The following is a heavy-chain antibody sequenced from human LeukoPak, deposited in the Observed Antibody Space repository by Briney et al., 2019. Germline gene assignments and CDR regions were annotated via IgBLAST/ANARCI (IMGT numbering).Heavy chain of an antibody. Sequence: GGSLRLSCAASGFTFDDYAMHWVRQAPGKGLEWVSGISWNSGSIGYADSVKGRFTISRDNAKNSLYLQMNSLRAEDTALYYCAKVRDDAFDIWDQGTMVTVSS. J-gene: IGHJ3*02. CDR1: GFTFDDYA. D-gene: IGHD2-21*02. CDR2: ISWNSGSI. V-gene: IGHV3-9*01. CDR3: AKVRDDAFDI.